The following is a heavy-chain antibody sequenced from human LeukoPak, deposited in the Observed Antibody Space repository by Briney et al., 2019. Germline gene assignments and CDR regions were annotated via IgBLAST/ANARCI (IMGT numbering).Heavy chain of an antibody. CDR2: INHSGST. D-gene: IGHD3-10*01. V-gene: IGHV4-34*01. J-gene: IGHJ4*02. Sequence: SETLSLTCAVYGGSFSGYYWSWIRQPPGKGLEWIGEINHSGSTNYNPSLKSRVTISVDTSKNQFSLKLSSVTAADTAVYYCARSRGVIDYWGQGTLVTVSS. CDR1: GGSFSGYY. CDR3: ARSRGVIDY.